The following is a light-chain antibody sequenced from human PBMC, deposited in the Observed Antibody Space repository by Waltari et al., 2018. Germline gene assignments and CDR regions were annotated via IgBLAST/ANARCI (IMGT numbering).Light chain of an antibody. CDR3: QVWDTSSAHVV. CDR2: NDN. CDR1: NIGSKT. V-gene: IGLV3-21*02. Sequence: SFVLTQPPSVSVAPGQTASISCADTNIGSKTVHWYQQKPGQAPVLVVYNDNDRPSGIPERFSGSNSGNTATLTITRVVGGDEGAYFCQVWDTSSAHVVFGGGTKLTVL. J-gene: IGLJ3*02.